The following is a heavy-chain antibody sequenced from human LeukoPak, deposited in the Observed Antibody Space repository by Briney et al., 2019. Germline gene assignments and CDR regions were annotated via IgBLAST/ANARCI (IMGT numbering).Heavy chain of an antibody. J-gene: IGHJ4*02. D-gene: IGHD1-1*01. CDR3: ARVGIALTSPFDY. CDR1: GFTFSDYY. V-gene: IGHV3-11*01. Sequence: GGSLRLSCLASGFTFSDYYMSWVRQAPGKGLEWISYMSSRGYPTYYAESVKGRFTISRDNAKNTLYLQMHNLRTDDAAVYFCARVGIALTSPFDYWGLGTLVAVSS. CDR2: MSSRGYPT.